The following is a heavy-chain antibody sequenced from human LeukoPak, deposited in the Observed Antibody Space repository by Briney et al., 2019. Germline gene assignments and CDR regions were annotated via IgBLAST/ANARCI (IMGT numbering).Heavy chain of an antibody. Sequence: GGSLRLSCAASGFTFSSYAMHWVRQAPGKGLEWVAVISYDGSNKYYADSVKGRLTISRDNSKNTLYLQMNSLRAEDTAVYYCAGDYYDSSGKDAFDIWGQGTMVTVSS. J-gene: IGHJ3*02. CDR1: GFTFSSYA. CDR2: ISYDGSNK. D-gene: IGHD3-22*01. CDR3: AGDYYDSSGKDAFDI. V-gene: IGHV3-30-3*01.